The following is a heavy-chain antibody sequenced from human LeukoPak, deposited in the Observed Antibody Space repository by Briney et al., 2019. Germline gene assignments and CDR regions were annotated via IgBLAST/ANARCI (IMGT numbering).Heavy chain of an antibody. CDR2: ITSTSSYI. D-gene: IGHD4-17*01. Sequence: GGSLRLSCAASGFTFSSYSMKWVRQAPGKGLEWVSSITSTSSYIYYADSVQGRFTISRDNAKNSLYLQMNSLRAEDTAVYYCAKERGTYGDDAFDIWGQGTMVTVSS. V-gene: IGHV3-21*01. CDR3: AKERGTYGDDAFDI. J-gene: IGHJ3*02. CDR1: GFTFSSYS.